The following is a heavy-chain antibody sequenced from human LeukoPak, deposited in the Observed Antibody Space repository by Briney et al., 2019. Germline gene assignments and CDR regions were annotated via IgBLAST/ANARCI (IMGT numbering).Heavy chain of an antibody. CDR1: GGSFSGYY. J-gene: IGHJ6*02. CDR2: INHSGST. Sequence: SETLSLTCAVYGGSFSGYYWSWIRQPPGKGLEWIGEINHSGSTYYNPSLKSRVAISVDTSKNQFSLKLSSVTAADTAVYYCARAGYCSGGRCYSDYYYGMDVWGQGTTVTVSS. V-gene: IGHV4-34*01. D-gene: IGHD2-15*01. CDR3: ARAGYCSGGRCYSDYYYGMDV.